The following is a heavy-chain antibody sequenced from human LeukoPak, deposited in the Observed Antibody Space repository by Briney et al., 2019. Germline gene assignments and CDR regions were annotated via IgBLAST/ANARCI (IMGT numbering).Heavy chain of an antibody. CDR1: GASISSGEYY. CDR2: IYTSGST. D-gene: IGHD4-17*01. J-gene: IGHJ4*02. V-gene: IGHV4-61*02. CDR3: AREIVTVTSRRFDY. Sequence: SQTLSLTCTVSGASISSGEYYWSWIRQPAGKGLEWIGRIYTSGSTNYNPSLKSRVTMSVDTSKNQFSLKLSSVTAADTAVYYCAREIVTVTSRRFDYWGQGTLVTVSS.